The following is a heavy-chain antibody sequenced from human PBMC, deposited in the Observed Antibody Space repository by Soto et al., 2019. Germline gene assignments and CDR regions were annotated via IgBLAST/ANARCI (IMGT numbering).Heavy chain of an antibody. CDR3: ATTTVHLAPPAYLDS. J-gene: IGHJ4*02. Sequence: ASVKVSCKASGYTFTDYYIHWVRQAPGQGLQCMGWINPNSGGTNYAQTFQGRVSMTRXTXXSXXXIXLXXLRXDXTAVYYCATTTVHLAPPAYLDSWGQGPLVTVSS. CDR1: GYTFTDYY. V-gene: IGHV1-2*02. D-gene: IGHD4-17*01. CDR2: INPNSGGT.